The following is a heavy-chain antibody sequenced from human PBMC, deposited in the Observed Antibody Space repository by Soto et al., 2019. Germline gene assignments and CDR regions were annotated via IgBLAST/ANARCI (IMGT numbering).Heavy chain of an antibody. J-gene: IGHJ2*01. D-gene: IGHD2-15*01. Sequence: QVQLQESGPGLVKPSETLSLTCTVSGNSVTTYYWNWIRQPPGKRLEWIGHISASDTINYNPSLKSRVTFSVDTSKNQFSLRLNSVTTADTAVYFCARDRCGIDSFDLWGRGTLVTVSS. V-gene: IGHV4-59*02. CDR2: ISASDTI. CDR1: GNSVTTYY. CDR3: ARDRCGIDSFDL.